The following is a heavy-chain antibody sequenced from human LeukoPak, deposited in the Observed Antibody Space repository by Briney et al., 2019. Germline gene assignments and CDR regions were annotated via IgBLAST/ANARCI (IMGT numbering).Heavy chain of an antibody. CDR1: GGSFSGYY. Sequence: SETLSLTCAVYGGSFSGYYWSWIRQPPGKGLEWIGEINHSGSTYYNPSLKSRVTISVDTSKNQFSLKLSSVTAADTAVYYCARGRCSSTSCYRGLRPLPGNNWFDPWGQGTLVTVSS. D-gene: IGHD2-2*01. CDR3: ARGRCSSTSCYRGLRPLPGNNWFDP. J-gene: IGHJ5*02. V-gene: IGHV4-34*01. CDR2: INHSGST.